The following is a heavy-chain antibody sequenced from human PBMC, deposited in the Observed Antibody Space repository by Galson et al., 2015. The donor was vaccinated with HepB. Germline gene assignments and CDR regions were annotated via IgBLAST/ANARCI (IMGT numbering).Heavy chain of an antibody. V-gene: IGHV3-23*01. CDR2: ISGSGGST. J-gene: IGHJ3*02. D-gene: IGHD5-24*01. CDR3: AKDRKRWLQLGAFDI. Sequence: SLRLSCAASGFTFSSYAMSWVRQAPGKGLEWVSAISGSGGSTYYADSVKGRFTISRDNSKNTPYLQMNSLRAEDTAVYYCAKDRKRWLQLGAFDIWGQGTMVAVSS. CDR1: GFTFSSYA.